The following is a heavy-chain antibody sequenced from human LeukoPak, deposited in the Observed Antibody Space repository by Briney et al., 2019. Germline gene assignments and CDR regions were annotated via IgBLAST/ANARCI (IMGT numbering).Heavy chain of an antibody. Sequence: TGGSLRLSCAASGFTDSSNYMSWVHQAPGQELEWVSFINSGGGTSYTDSVKGRFTISRDNSKNTVYLQMNSLRAEDTAVYYCARDSCPSNWGCTDYWGQGILVTVSS. J-gene: IGHJ4*02. V-gene: IGHV3-66*01. CDR1: GFTDSSNY. CDR3: ARDSCPSNWGCTDY. D-gene: IGHD7-27*01. CDR2: INSGGGT.